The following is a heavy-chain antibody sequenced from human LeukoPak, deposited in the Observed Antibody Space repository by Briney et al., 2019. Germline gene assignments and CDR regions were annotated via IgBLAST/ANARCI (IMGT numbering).Heavy chain of an antibody. V-gene: IGHV3-53*01. J-gene: IGHJ4*02. CDR1: GFTVSSND. Sequence: GGSLRLSCAASGFTVSSNDMSWVHRAPGKGLECISVIYSGGSTDYADSAKDRLTISRDNSKNTLYLQMNSLRAEDTAVYYCARVVDHDYGDYYLDYWGQGTLVTVSS. CDR2: IYSGGST. D-gene: IGHD4-17*01. CDR3: ARVVDHDYGDYYLDY.